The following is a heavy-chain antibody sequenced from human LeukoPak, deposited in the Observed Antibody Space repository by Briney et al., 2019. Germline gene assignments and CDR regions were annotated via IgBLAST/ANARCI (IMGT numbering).Heavy chain of an antibody. D-gene: IGHD1-26*01. J-gene: IGHJ4*02. CDR1: GYTFTGYY. V-gene: IGHV1-2*06. CDR2: INPNSGGT. Sequence: ASVKVSCKASGYTFTGYYMLWVRQAPGQGLEWMGRINPNSGGTNYAQKFQGRVTMTRDTSISTAYMELSRLRSDDTAVYYCARGPRWELPRVPFDYWGQGTLVTVSS. CDR3: ARGPRWELPRVPFDY.